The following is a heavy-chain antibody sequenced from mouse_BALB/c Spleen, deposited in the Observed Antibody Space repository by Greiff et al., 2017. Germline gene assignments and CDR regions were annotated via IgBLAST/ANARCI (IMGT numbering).Heavy chain of an antibody. CDR2: ISYDGSN. V-gene: IGHV3-6*02. J-gene: IGHJ4*01. Sequence: EVKLMESGPGLVKPSQSLSLTCSVTGYSITSGYYWNWIRQFPGNKLEWMGYISYDGSNNYNPSLKNRISITRDTSKNQFFLKLNSVTTEDTATYYCARELVYYYAMDYWGQGTSVTVSS. CDR1: GYSITSGYY. CDR3: ARELVYYYAMDY. D-gene: IGHD2-2*01.